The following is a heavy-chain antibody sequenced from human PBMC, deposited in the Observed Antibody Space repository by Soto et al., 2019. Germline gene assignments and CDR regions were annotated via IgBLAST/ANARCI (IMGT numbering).Heavy chain of an antibody. J-gene: IGHJ4*02. CDR2: INPSSGSI. V-gene: IGHV1-46*01. Sequence: ASVKVSCKASGYTFTSCYMNWVRQAPGQGLDWMGMINPSSGSISYAQKFQGRVTITRDTSTSTVYMDLSSLTSEDTAVYYCATGDLPSLRRAYFAYWGQGTLVTVSS. CDR1: GYTFTSCY. CDR3: ATGDLPSLRRAYFAY. D-gene: IGHD3-16*02.